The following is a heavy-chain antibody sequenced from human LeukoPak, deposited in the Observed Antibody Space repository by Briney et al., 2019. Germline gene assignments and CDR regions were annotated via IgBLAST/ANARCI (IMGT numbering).Heavy chain of an antibody. CDR2: ISYDGSNK. D-gene: IGHD2-15*01. CDR3: AKGGGYCTDGSCSDY. Sequence: AGGSLRLSCAASGFTFSNYALHWVRQAPGKGLEWVAVISYDGSNKFYADSVRGRFTISRDNSKNTLFLQMNSLRPEDTAVYYCAKGGGYCTDGSCSDYWGQGTLVTVSS. CDR1: GFTFSNYA. J-gene: IGHJ4*02. V-gene: IGHV3-30*04.